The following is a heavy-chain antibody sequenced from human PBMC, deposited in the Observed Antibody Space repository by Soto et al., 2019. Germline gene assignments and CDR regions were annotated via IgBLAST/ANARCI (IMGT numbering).Heavy chain of an antibody. J-gene: IGHJ4*02. CDR3: ARFRGTTNFDFWSGYYYLDY. V-gene: IGHV1-18*01. CDR2: ISAYNGDT. D-gene: IGHD3-3*01. Sequence: MGWISAYNGDTNYAQKLQGRVTMTTDTPTSTAYMELRSLRSDDTAVYYCARFRGTTNFDFWSGYYYLDYWGQGTLVTVSS.